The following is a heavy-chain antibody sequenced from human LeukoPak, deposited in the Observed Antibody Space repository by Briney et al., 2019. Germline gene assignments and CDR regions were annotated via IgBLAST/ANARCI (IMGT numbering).Heavy chain of an antibody. J-gene: IGHJ4*02. Sequence: SETLSLTCAVSGASVSSHYWTWIRQSPGKGLEWIGHIYHSGTTKYNPSLKSRVTISVDTPKSQFSLKLKSVSAADTAVYYCGAESEYGDHDYWGQGTLVIVSS. V-gene: IGHV4-59*02. D-gene: IGHD4/OR15-4a*01. CDR2: IYHSGTT. CDR3: GAESEYGDHDY. CDR1: GASVSSHY.